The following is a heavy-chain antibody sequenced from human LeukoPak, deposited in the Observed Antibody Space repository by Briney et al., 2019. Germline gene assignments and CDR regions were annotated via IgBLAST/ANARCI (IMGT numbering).Heavy chain of an antibody. CDR2: VYSGGST. Sequence: GGSLRLSCAPSGFTVSSNYISWGRQAPGEGLGWGSVVYSGGSTYYADSVKGRFTISRDNSRNTVYLQMTSLRADDTAVYYCADYGVSGVRNTFYWGLGTLVTASS. D-gene: IGHD3-3*01. J-gene: IGHJ4*02. CDR1: GFTVSSNY. V-gene: IGHV3-53*01. CDR3: ADYGVSGVRNTFY.